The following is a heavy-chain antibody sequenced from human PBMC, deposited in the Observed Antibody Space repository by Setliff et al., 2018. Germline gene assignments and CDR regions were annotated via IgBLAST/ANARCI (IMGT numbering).Heavy chain of an antibody. J-gene: IGHJ4*02. V-gene: IGHV4-61*09. CDR3: ARDRYYGSGSYYNYFDK. CDR2: IYTTGRT. Sequence: TLSLTCSVSGDSISSGNFYWTWIRQPAGKGLEWIGHIYTTGRTDYNPSLKSRVTISLDTPKDQFSLKLTSVTAADTAVYYCARDRYYGSGSYYNYFDKWGQGSLVTVS. D-gene: IGHD3-10*01. CDR1: GDSISSGNFY.